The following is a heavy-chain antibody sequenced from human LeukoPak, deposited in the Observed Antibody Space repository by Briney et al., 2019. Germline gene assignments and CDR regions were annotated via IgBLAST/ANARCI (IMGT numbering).Heavy chain of an antibody. D-gene: IGHD3-10*01. V-gene: IGHV1-18*01. CDR2: ISVYKGNT. CDR1: VYTFTSYG. J-gene: IGHJ4*02. CDR3: ARAQTTGFGESIDY. Sequence: ASVKVSCKTSVYTFTSYGVSWVQQAPGQGLEWGGWISVYKGNTTYAEKLQGRVTVTTDTSTTTAYMELRSLRSDDTAVYYCARAQTTGFGESIDYWGQGTLVTVSS.